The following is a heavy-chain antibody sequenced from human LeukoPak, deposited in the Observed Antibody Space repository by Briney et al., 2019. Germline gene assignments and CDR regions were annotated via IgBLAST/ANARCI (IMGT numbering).Heavy chain of an antibody. V-gene: IGHV1-69*05. J-gene: IGHJ6*03. CDR3: ARGRGYCSSTSCFGGYYYYMDV. CDR2: TIPIFGTA. Sequence: SVKVSCKASGGTFSSYAISWVRQAPGQGLEWMGGTIPIFGTANYAQKFQGRVTITTDESTSTAYMELSSLRSEDTAVYYCARGRGYCSSTSCFGGYYYYMDVWGKGTTVTVSS. D-gene: IGHD2-2*03. CDR1: GGTFSSYA.